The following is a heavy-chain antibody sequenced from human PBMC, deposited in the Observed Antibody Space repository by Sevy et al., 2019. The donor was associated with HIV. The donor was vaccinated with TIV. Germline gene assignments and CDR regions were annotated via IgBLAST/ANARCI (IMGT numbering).Heavy chain of an antibody. V-gene: IGHV3-33*01. D-gene: IGHD1-26*01. CDR3: ASGGSGEATRYYYYYGMDV. Sequence: GGSLRLSCAASGFTFSSYGMHWVRQAPGKGLEWVAVIWYDGSNKYYADSVKGRFTISRDNSKNTLYLQMNSLRAEDTAVYYCASGGSGEATRYYYYYGMDVWGQGTTVTVSS. CDR1: GFTFSSYG. CDR2: IWYDGSNK. J-gene: IGHJ6*02.